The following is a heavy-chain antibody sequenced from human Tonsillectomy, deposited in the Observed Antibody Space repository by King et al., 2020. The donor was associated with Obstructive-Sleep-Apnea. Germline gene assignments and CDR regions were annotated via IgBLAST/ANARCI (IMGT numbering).Heavy chain of an antibody. D-gene: IGHD2-21*02. CDR1: GFTFSGSS. CDR2: IRSKANSYAT. V-gene: IGHV3-73*01. Sequence: VQLVESGGGLVQPGGSLKLSCAASGFTFSGSSMHWVRQASGKGLEWVGRIRSKANSYATAYAASVKGRFTISRDDSKNTAYLQMNSLKTEDTAVYYFTRRASGGDVSSGSNWGQGTLVCVSS. J-gene: IGHJ4*02. CDR3: TRRASGGDVSSGSN.